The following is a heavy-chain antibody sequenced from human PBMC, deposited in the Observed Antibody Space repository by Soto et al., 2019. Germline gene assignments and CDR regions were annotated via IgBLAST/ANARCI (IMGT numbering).Heavy chain of an antibody. CDR1: GFPLSAYG. V-gene: IGHV3-30*18. Sequence: QVLLVESGGGVVQPGRSLRLSCAASGFPLSAYGFHWVRQAPGKGLEWVALISYDGSNQYYAAAVRGRFTISRDNSKNTMYLQMHSLRAEDTAIYYCAKVLAVEQVEEYHYYGLDIWGQGTTVTVSS. D-gene: IGHD6-19*01. CDR2: ISYDGSNQ. J-gene: IGHJ6*02. CDR3: AKVLAVEQVEEYHYYGLDI.